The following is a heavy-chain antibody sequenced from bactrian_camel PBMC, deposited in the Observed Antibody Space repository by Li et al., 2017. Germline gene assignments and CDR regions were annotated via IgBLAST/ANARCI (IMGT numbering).Heavy chain of an antibody. CDR2: IATGSGRT. CDR3: AARRPGSRTAFDVRAYNY. J-gene: IGHJ4*01. D-gene: IGHD5*01. CDR1: GDTSNTQQ. V-gene: IGHV3S54*01. Sequence: HVQLVESGGGSVQSGGSLTLSCAVSGDTSNTQQIAWFRQRPGKEREGVAAIATGSGRTYVDSSVAGRFTISRDNAKKTVDLQMNSLKSEDTAMYYCAARRPGSRTAFDVRAYNYWGQGTQVT.